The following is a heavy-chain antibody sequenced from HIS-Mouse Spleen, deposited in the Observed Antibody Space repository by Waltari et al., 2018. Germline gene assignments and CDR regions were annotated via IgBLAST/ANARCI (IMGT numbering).Heavy chain of an antibody. D-gene: IGHD6-19*01. V-gene: IGHV2-70*15. J-gene: IGHJ4*02. CDR1: GFSLSTSGMR. Sequence: QVTLRESGPALVKPTQTLTLTCTFSGFSLSTSGMRVSWFRHPPGKALEWLARIDWEDDKYYSTSLKTRLTISKDTSKNQVVLTMTNMDPVDTATYYCARIAEGYTSGWYAFDYWGQGTLVTVSS. CDR3: ARIAEGYTSGWYAFDY. CDR2: IDWEDDK.